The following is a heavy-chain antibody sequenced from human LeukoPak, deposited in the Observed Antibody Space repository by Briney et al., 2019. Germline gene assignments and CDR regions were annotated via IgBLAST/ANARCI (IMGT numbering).Heavy chain of an antibody. V-gene: IGHV3-33*01. CDR3: ARRHYYDSSGYYGEHTYYYYGMDV. CDR2: IWYDGSNK. D-gene: IGHD3-22*01. CDR1: GFTFSSYG. Sequence: PGGSLRLSCAASGFTFSSYGMHWVRQAPGKGLEWVAVIWYDGSNKYYADSVKGRFTISRDNSKNTLYLQMNSLRAEDTAVYYCARRHYYDSSGYYGEHTYYYYGMDVWGQGTTVTVSS. J-gene: IGHJ6*02.